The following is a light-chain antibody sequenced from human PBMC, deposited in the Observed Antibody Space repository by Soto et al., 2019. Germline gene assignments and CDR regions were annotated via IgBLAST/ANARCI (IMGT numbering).Light chain of an antibody. CDR1: QSVSSNY. V-gene: IGKV3-20*01. Sequence: EIVLPQSPDTLSLSPGARSTLSCRASQSVSSNYLAWYQQIPGQAPRPLIYGASSKVPGIPDRFSGSGSGTDFTLTISRLEPEDFAVYYCQQYGSSLITFGQGTRLEIK. CDR2: GAS. J-gene: IGKJ5*01. CDR3: QQYGSSLIT.